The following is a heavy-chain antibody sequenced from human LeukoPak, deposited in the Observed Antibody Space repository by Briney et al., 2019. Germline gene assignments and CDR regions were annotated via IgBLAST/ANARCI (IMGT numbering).Heavy chain of an antibody. CDR2: VYSDGST. Sequence: PGGSLRLSCAAAGFAVTSNYMSWVRQAPGKGLQWVSIVYSDGSTYYADSVKARFTIPRDSSKNTLYLQMNSLRAEDTAVYYCARADYYGSGTLPDAFDIWGQGTMVTVSS. J-gene: IGHJ3*02. CDR1: GFAVTSNY. V-gene: IGHV3-53*01. CDR3: ARADYYGSGTLPDAFDI. D-gene: IGHD3-10*01.